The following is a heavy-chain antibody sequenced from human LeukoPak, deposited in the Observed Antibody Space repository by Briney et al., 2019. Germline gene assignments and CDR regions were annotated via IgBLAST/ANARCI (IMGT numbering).Heavy chain of an antibody. D-gene: IGHD2-15*01. CDR3: TTDADCSGGSCYENY. Sequence: KAGGSLRLSRAGSGFTFSNAWLTWVRQAPGKGLEWLGRIKTKADSGPTDYAAHVKGRFTISRDDSTNTVYLQMNSLKSEDTGVYYCTTDADCSGGSCYENYWGQGTLVTVSS. CDR2: IKTKADSGPT. V-gene: IGHV3-15*01. J-gene: IGHJ4*02. CDR1: GFTFSNAW.